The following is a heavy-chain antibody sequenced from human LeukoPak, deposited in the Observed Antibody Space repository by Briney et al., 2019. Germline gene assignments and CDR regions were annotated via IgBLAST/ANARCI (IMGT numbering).Heavy chain of an antibody. V-gene: IGHV1-69*04. Sequence: GTSVKVSCKVSGYTFSTHGINWVRQAPGQGLEWMGRIIPILGIANYAQKFQGRVTITADKSTSTAYMELSSLRSEDTAVYYCARYYYDSSPFLGYWGQGTLVTVSS. CDR3: ARYYYDSSPFLGY. CDR2: IIPILGIA. CDR1: GYTFSTHG. J-gene: IGHJ4*02. D-gene: IGHD3-22*01.